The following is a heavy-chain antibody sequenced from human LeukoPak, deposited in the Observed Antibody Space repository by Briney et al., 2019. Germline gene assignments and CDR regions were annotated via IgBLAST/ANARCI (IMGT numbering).Heavy chain of an antibody. CDR2: ISSTGSAI. V-gene: IGHV3-11*01. J-gene: IGHJ4*02. CDR1: GFSFSDYY. Sequence: GGSLRLSCAASGFSFSDYYVSWIRQAPGKGLEWVSYISSTGSAIYYADSVKGRFTISRDNAKNSVFLQMNSLRAEDTAVYYCARRYCTNTYCHHFDYWGQGTQVTVSS. CDR3: ARRYCTNTYCHHFDY. D-gene: IGHD2-8*01.